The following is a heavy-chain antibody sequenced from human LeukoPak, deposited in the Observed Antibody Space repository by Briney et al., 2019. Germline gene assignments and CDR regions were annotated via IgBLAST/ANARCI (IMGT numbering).Heavy chain of an antibody. D-gene: IGHD1-26*01. Sequence: SQTLSLTCTVSGGSISSNDYYWSWIRQPPGKGLEWIGYIYHSGSTYYNPSLKSRVTISVDTSKNQFSLKLSSVTAADTAMYYCARGPALHSKWVGGRWFDPWGQGTLVTVSS. V-gene: IGHV4-30-2*01. CDR3: ARGPALHSKWVGGRWFDP. CDR2: IYHSGST. J-gene: IGHJ5*02. CDR1: GGSISSNDYY.